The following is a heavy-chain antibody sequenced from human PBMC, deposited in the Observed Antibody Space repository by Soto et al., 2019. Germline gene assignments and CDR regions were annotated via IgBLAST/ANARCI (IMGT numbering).Heavy chain of an antibody. V-gene: IGHV1-18*01. CDR2: ITAFNGNT. J-gene: IGHJ4*02. CDR3: ARISQTDFWSGYYYFFDY. D-gene: IGHD3-3*01. Sequence: QVHLVQSGAEVEKPGASVKVSCKASGYTFTDYGISWVRQAPGQGLQWMGWITAFNGNTKYAQQFQGRVTMTTATSTSTDYMELRSLESDDTVVYYCARISQTDFWSGYYYFFDYWGQGTMVTVSS. CDR1: GYTFTDYG.